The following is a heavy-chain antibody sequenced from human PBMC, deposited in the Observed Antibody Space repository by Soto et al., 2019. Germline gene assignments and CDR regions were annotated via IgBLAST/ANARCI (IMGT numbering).Heavy chain of an antibody. CDR3: ARGRPDYQPHYFDS. J-gene: IGHJ4*02. V-gene: IGHV3-48*02. CDR2: ISTSSSTI. D-gene: IGHD4-17*01. CDR1: GFTFSAYT. Sequence: EVQLVESGGGLLQPGGSLRLSCAASGFTFSAYTMNWVRQAPGKGLEWVSYISTSSSTIYYAASVKGRFTISRDSAKNSLYLQMNSLRDEDTAVYYCARGRPDYQPHYFDSWGQGTLVTVSS.